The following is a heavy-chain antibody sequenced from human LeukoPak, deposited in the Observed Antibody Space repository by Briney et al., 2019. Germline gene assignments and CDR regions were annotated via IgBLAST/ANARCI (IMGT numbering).Heavy chain of an antibody. D-gene: IGHD2-21*02. CDR2: IYHRGNT. CDR3: ARSIIVVVAAGALDI. Sequence: SETLSLTCTVSGDSISSYYWSWIRQSPGKGLEWIGYIYHRGNTNSNPSLKSRVTISVDTTKNQFSLKLSSVTAADTAVYYCARSIIVVVAAGALDIWGQGTMVTVSS. V-gene: IGHV4-59*08. J-gene: IGHJ3*02. CDR1: GDSISSYY.